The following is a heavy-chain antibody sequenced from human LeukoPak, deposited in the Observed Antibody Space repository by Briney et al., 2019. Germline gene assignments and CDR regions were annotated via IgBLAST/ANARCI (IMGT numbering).Heavy chain of an antibody. D-gene: IGHD3-22*01. V-gene: IGHV3-21*01. CDR2: ISSSSSYI. CDR3: ARVGYYDSNGYRSFDY. Sequence: PGGSLRLSCVASGFTFSSYNMNWVRQAPGKGLEWVSSISSSSSYIYYADSVKGRFTISRDNAKNSLYLQMNSLRAEDTAVYYCARVGYYDSNGYRSFDYWGQGTLVTVSS. CDR1: GFTFSSYN. J-gene: IGHJ4*02.